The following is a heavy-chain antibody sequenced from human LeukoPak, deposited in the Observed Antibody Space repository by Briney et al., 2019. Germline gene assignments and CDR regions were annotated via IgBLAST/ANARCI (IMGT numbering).Heavy chain of an antibody. J-gene: IGHJ3*02. V-gene: IGHV3-9*01. CDR1: GFTFDDYA. Sequence: SLKISCAASGFTFDDYAMHWVRQAPGKGLEWVSGISWNSGSIGYADSVKGRFTISRDNAKNSLYLQMNSLRAEDTALYYCAKDRIAVAGTDAFDIWGQGTMVTVSS. CDR2: ISWNSGSI. D-gene: IGHD6-19*01. CDR3: AKDRIAVAGTDAFDI.